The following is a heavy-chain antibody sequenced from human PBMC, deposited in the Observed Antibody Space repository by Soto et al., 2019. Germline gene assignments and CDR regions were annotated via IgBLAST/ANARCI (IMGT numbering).Heavy chain of an antibody. CDR3: ARRIPFGYSMDV. Sequence: GGSLRLSCAASAFSFTNAWMTWVRQAPGKGLEWLGRIKSKTDGGTTDYASSVKGRFTISRDNSKNTLYLQMGSLRAEDMAVYYCARRIPFGYSMDVWGQGTTVTVSS. V-gene: IGHV3-15*01. CDR2: IKSKTDGGTT. CDR1: AFSFTNAW. J-gene: IGHJ6*02. D-gene: IGHD2-21*01.